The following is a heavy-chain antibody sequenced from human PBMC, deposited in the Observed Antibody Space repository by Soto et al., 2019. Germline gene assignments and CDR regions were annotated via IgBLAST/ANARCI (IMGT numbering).Heavy chain of an antibody. V-gene: IGHV3-21*01. J-gene: IGHJ5*02. CDR2: ISSSSSYI. Sequence: TGGSLRLSCAASGFTFSSYSMNWVRQAPGKGLEWVSSISSSSSYIYYADSVKGRFTISRDNAKNSLYLQMNSLRAEDTAVYYCARGACSGGSCYPYNWFDPWGQGTLVTVSS. D-gene: IGHD2-15*01. CDR3: ARGACSGGSCYPYNWFDP. CDR1: GFTFSSYS.